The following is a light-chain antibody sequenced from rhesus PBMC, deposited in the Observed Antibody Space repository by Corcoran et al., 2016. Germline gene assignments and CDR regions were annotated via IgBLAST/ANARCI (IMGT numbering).Light chain of an antibody. V-gene: IGKV3-42*03. J-gene: IGKJ4*01. CDR1: QSVSST. Sequence: EIVLTQSPATLSLSPGERATLSCRASQSVSSTLAWYQQKPGQVPRLLIYGASNRATGIPDRFSGSGSGTAFTLTISSLEPEDFAVYYCQQYSNWPHTFGGGTKVEIK. CDR3: QQYSNWPHT. CDR2: GAS.